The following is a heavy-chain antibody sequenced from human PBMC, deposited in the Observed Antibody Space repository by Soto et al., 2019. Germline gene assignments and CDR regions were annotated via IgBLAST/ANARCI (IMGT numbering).Heavy chain of an antibody. D-gene: IGHD2-21*02. Sequence: AASVKVSCKASGYTFTSYGISWVRQAPGQGLERMGWISAYNGNTNYAQKLQGRVTMTTDTSTSTAYMELRSLRSDDTAVYYCAREAKHIVVGTAHDPFDIWGQGTMVTVSS. CDR3: AREAKHIVVGTAHDPFDI. J-gene: IGHJ3*02. CDR2: ISAYNGNT. V-gene: IGHV1-18*04. CDR1: GYTFTSYG.